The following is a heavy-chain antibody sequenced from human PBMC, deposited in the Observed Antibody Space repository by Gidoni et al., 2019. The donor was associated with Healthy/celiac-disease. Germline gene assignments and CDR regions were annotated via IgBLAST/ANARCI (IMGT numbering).Heavy chain of an antibody. D-gene: IGHD2-15*01. Sequence: QVQLVQSGAEVKKPGASGKVYCKAPGYTFTSYGISWVRQAPGQGLEWMGWISAYNGDTNYAQKLQGRVTMTTDTSTSTAYMELRSLRSDDTAVYYCASAYCSGGSCYFGAFDIWSQGTMVTVSS. CDR2: ISAYNGDT. V-gene: IGHV1-18*01. CDR1: GYTFTSYG. J-gene: IGHJ3*02. CDR3: ASAYCSGGSCYFGAFDI.